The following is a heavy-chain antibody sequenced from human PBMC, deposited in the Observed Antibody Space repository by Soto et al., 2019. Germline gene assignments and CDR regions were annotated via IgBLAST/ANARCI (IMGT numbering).Heavy chain of an antibody. J-gene: IGHJ6*02. CDR2: SKNRAYFYTT. Sequence: GGSLRLSCAASGFNFNDHYMDWVRQAPGKRLEWVVRSKNRAYFYTTEYAASVKVRFTISRDDSKNSLYLQMNSLKTEDTAVYYCARARYEYGSGSIYGMDVWGQGTTVTVSS. D-gene: IGHD3-10*01. V-gene: IGHV3-72*01. CDR3: ARARYEYGSGSIYGMDV. CDR1: GFNFNDHY.